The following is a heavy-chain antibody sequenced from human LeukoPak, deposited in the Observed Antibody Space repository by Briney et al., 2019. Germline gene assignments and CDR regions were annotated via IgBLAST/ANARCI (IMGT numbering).Heavy chain of an antibody. CDR3: ARGREWYAVAAQSDY. CDR2: INHSGST. Sequence: PSETLSLTCTVSGGSISSSSYYWSWIRQPPGKGLEWIGEINHSGSTNYNPSLKSRVTISVDTSKNQFSLKLSSVTAADTAVYYCARGREWYAVAAQSDYWGQGTLVTVSS. V-gene: IGHV4-39*07. CDR1: GGSISSSSYY. D-gene: IGHD6-19*01. J-gene: IGHJ4*02.